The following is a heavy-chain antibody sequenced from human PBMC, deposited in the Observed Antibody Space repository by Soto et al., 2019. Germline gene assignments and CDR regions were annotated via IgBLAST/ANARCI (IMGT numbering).Heavy chain of an antibody. CDR3: ARGYDFVWASYRPFDI. J-gene: IGHJ3*02. V-gene: IGHV4-61*01. Sequence: SETLSLTCTVSGGSVSSGNYQWSWIRQPPGKGLEWIGDIYYSESAKYNPSLKSRVTISVDTSKNQFSLKLNSVTAADTAVYYCARGYDFVWASYRPFDIWGQGTMVTVSS. CDR1: GGSVSSGNYQ. CDR2: IYYSESA. D-gene: IGHD3-16*02.